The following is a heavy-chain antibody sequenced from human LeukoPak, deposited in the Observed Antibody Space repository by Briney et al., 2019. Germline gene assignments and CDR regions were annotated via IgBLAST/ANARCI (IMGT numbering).Heavy chain of an antibody. CDR1: GFTVSSNY. CDR3: NAASYDSSAIEG. Sequence: GGSLRLSCAASGFTVSSNYMSWVRQAPGKGLEWVSVIYSGGSTYYADSVKGRFTISRDNSKNTLYLQMNSLRAEDTAVYYCNAASYDSSAIEGWGQGTLVTVSS. V-gene: IGHV3-53*01. CDR2: IYSGGST. J-gene: IGHJ4*02. D-gene: IGHD3-22*01.